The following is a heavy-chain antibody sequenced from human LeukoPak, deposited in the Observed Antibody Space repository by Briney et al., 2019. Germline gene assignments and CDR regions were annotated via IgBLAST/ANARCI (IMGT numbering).Heavy chain of an antibody. D-gene: IGHD2-21*02. Sequence: GGSLRLSCAASGFTFSSYAMSWVRQAPGKGLEWVSLISGDGGSTYYADSVKGRFTISRDNSKNSLYLQMNSLRTEDTALYYCAKAKSSVVVTAPFDYWGQGTLVTVSS. J-gene: IGHJ4*02. CDR1: GFTFSSYA. CDR3: AKAKSSVVVTAPFDY. V-gene: IGHV3-43*02. CDR2: ISGDGGST.